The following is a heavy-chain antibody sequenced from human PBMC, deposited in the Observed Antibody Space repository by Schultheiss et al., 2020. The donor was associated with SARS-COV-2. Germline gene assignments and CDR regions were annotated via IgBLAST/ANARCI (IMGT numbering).Heavy chain of an antibody. CDR2: IYYSGST. J-gene: IGHJ6*02. D-gene: IGHD5-18*01. CDR3: ARAVGYSYGYGLYYYYGMDV. V-gene: IGHV4-31*03. Sequence: SETLSLTCTVSGYSISSGYYWSWIRQHPGKGLEWIGYIYYSGSTYYNPSLKSRVTISVDTSKNQFSLKLSSVTAADTAVYYCARAVGYSYGYGLYYYYGMDVWGQGTTVTVSS. CDR1: GYSISSGYY.